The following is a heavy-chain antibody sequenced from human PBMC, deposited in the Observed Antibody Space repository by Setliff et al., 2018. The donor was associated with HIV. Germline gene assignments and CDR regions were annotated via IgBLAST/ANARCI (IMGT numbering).Heavy chain of an antibody. CDR2: IYHSGST. CDR1: GGSISSRNW. J-gene: IGHJ5*02. CDR3: ATCRHRPSNWFDP. V-gene: IGHV4-4*02. Sequence: PSETLSLTCAVSGGSISSRNWWSWVRQPPGKGLEWIGEIYHSGSTYYNPSLKSRVTISVDTSKNQFSLKLTSVTAADTAVYYCATCRHRPSNWFDPWGQGTVVTVSS.